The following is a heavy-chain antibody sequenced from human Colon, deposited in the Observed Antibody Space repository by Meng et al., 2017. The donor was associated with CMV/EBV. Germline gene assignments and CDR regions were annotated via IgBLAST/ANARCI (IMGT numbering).Heavy chain of an antibody. J-gene: IGHJ5*02. Sequence: FSGSVIHWVRQASGKGLEWVGRIRSKANNYATEYAASVEGRFTISRDDSKNTAYLQMKSLKTEDTALYYCTAYTYYYHDSGRYSWYDPWGRGTLVTVSS. CDR3: TAYTYYYHDSGRYSWYDP. V-gene: IGHV3-73*01. D-gene: IGHD3-22*01. CDR1: FSGSV. CDR2: IRSKANNYAT.